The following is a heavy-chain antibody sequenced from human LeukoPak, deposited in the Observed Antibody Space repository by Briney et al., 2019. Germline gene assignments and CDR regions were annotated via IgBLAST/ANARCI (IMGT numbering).Heavy chain of an antibody. D-gene: IGHD3-10*01. Sequence: PSETLSLTCTVSGYSISSGYYWGWIRQPPGKGLEWIGSIYHSGSTYYNPSLKSRVTISVDTSKNQFSLKLSSVTAADTAVYYCARGAYYYGSGSPNWFDPWGQGTLVTVSS. CDR1: GYSISSGYY. V-gene: IGHV4-38-2*02. CDR2: IYHSGST. CDR3: ARGAYYYGSGSPNWFDP. J-gene: IGHJ5*02.